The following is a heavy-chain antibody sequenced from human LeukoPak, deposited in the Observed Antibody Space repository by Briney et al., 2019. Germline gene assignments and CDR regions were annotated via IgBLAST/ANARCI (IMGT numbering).Heavy chain of an antibody. V-gene: IGHV4-59*01. D-gene: IGHD5-18*01. J-gene: IGHJ4*02. CDR1: GGSISSYY. CDR2: IYYSGST. CDR3: ARAASGYGYG. Sequence: SETLSLTCTVSGGSISSYYWSWLRQPPGKGLEWIGYIYYSGSTNYHPSLRSRVTISMDSSKNQLSLNLSSVTDADTAVYYCARAASGYGYGWGQGTLVTVS.